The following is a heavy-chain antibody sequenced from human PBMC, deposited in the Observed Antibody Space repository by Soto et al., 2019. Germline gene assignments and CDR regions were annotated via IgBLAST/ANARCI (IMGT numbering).Heavy chain of an antibody. V-gene: IGHV3-23*01. CDR3: AKDDYSNSYYYGMDV. CDR1: GFSVSSNY. Sequence: PGGSLRLSCAISGFSVSSNYLSWVRQAPGKGLEWVSGISGGGVSTYYADSVKGRFTISRDNSKNTLYLQMNSLRGADTAVYYCAKDDYSNSYYYGMDVWGQGTMVTVSS. J-gene: IGHJ6*02. D-gene: IGHD4-4*01. CDR2: ISGGGVST.